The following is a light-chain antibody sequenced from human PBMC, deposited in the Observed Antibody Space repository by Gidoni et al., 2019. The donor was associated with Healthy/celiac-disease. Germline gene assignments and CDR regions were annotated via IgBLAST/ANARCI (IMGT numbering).Light chain of an antibody. CDR1: SSQVGGYNY. CDR2: EVS. J-gene: IGLJ2*01. Sequence: QSALPQPASVSGSPGPSITIPCTGTSSQVGGYNYVSWYQQHPGKAPKLMIYEVSNRPSGVSNRFSGSKSGNTASLTISGLQAEDEADYYCSSYTSSSTVVFGGGTKLTVL. CDR3: SSYTSSSTVV. V-gene: IGLV2-14*01.